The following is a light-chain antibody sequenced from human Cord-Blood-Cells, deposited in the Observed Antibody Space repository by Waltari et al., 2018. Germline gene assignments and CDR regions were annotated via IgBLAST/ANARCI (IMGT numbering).Light chain of an antibody. Sequence: QSALTQPASVSGSPGQSITISCTGTSSDVGGYNYVSWYQQPPGKAPKRMIYEVSNRPSGVSNRCSGSKSGNTASLTISGLQAEDEADYYCSSYTSSSTLVFGTGTKVTVL. J-gene: IGLJ1*01. CDR2: EVS. V-gene: IGLV2-14*01. CDR1: SSDVGGYNY. CDR3: SSYTSSSTLV.